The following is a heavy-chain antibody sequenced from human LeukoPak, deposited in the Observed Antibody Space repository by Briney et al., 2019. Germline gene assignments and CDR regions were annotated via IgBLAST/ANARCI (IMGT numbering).Heavy chain of an antibody. CDR2: ISGDGGST. V-gene: IGHV3-43*02. J-gene: IGHJ6*03. CDR1: GFTFDDYA. D-gene: IGHD3-22*01. Sequence: GGSLRLSCAASGFTFDDYAMHWVRQAPGKGLEWVSLISGDGGSTYYADSVKGRFTISRDNSKNSLYLQMNGLRTEDTALYYCAKSYYDSSGYHYYYYYYMDVWGKGTTVTVSS. CDR3: AKSYYDSSGYHYYYYYYMDV.